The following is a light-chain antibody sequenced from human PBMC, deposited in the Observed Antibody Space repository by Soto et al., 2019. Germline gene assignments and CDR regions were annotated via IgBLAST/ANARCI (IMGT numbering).Light chain of an antibody. V-gene: IGKV3-20*01. CDR3: QHYGSPLT. J-gene: IGKJ4*02. Sequence: EIVLTQSPGTLSLSPGGRATLSCRASQSVRSSYLARYQQRPGQAPRPLIVGASFRATGIPDRFSGSGSGTDFTPIINRLEPEACAVYYCQHYGSPLTFGGGTKVEIK. CDR2: GAS. CDR1: QSVRSSY.